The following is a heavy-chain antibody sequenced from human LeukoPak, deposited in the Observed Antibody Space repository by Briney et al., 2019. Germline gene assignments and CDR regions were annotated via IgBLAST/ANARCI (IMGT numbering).Heavy chain of an antibody. Sequence: PSETLSLTCTVSGGSISSSDYFWGWIRQPPGKGLEWIGYIYYSGSTNYNPSLKSRVTISVDTSKNQFSLKLSSVTAADTAVYYCAKTYYDILTGYGGPYYMDVWGKGTTVTVSS. CDR1: GGSISSSDYF. D-gene: IGHD3-9*01. CDR2: IYYSGST. J-gene: IGHJ6*03. V-gene: IGHV4-61*05. CDR3: AKTYYDILTGYGGPYYMDV.